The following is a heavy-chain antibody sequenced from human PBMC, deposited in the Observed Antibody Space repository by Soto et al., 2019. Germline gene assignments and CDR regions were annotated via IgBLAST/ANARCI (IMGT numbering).Heavy chain of an antibody. CDR1: GYTFTGYY. D-gene: IGHD3-22*01. V-gene: IGHV1-24*01. J-gene: IGHJ5*02. CDR2: FDPEDGET. Sequence: ASVKVSCKASGYTFTGYYMHWVRQAPGQGLEWMGGFDPEDGETIYAQKVQGRVTMTEDTSTDTAYMELSSLRSEDTAVYYCATAFSAYYYDSSGPRHRFDPWGQGTLVTVSS. CDR3: ATAFSAYYYDSSGPRHRFDP.